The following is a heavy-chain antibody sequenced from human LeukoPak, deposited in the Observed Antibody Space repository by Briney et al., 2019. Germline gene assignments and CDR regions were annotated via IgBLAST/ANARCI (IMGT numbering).Heavy chain of an antibody. Sequence: KPGGSLRLSCAASGFTFSSYSMNWVRQAPGKGLEWVSSISSSSSYIYYADSVKGRFTISRDNSKNTLYLQMNSLRGEDTAVYFCAKDKDPWKSTAISDFDYWGQGTLVTVSS. CDR3: AKDKDPWKSTAISDFDY. V-gene: IGHV3-21*01. CDR2: ISSSSSYI. CDR1: GFTFSSYS. J-gene: IGHJ4*02. D-gene: IGHD1-1*01.